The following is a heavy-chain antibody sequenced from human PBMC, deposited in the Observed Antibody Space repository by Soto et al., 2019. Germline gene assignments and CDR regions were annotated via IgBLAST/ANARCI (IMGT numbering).Heavy chain of an antibody. Sequence: SETLSLTCTVSGGSXSSYYWSWIRQPPGKGLEWIGYIYYSGSTNYYPSLKSRVTISVDTSKNQFSLKLSSVTAADTAVYYCARLGAMLPFDPWGQGTLVTVSS. V-gene: IGHV4-59*08. CDR2: IYYSGST. CDR1: GGSXSSYY. CDR3: ARLGAMLPFDP. D-gene: IGHD2-2*01. J-gene: IGHJ5*02.